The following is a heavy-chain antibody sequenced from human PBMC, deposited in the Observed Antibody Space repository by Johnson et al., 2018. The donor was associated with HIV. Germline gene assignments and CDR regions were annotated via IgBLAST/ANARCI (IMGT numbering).Heavy chain of an antibody. CDR1: GFIFSGFG. CDR2: ISYDGRNK. D-gene: IGHD3-16*01. CDR3: ARERGAKTEGDRAFDI. Sequence: QVQLVESGGGVVQPGRSLRLSCAASGFIFSGFGLHWVRQAPGKGLEWVASISYDGRNKYNADSVRGRITISRDNSKNRLYLQMNSLRAEDTAVYYCARERGAKTEGDRAFDIWGQGTMVTVSS. J-gene: IGHJ3*02. V-gene: IGHV3-30*03.